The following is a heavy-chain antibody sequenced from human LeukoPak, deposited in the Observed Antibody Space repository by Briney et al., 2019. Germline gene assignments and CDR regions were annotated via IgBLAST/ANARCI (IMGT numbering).Heavy chain of an antibody. CDR2: IYYSGST. D-gene: IGHD5-24*01. J-gene: IGHJ6*02. Sequence: PSETLSLTCTVSGGSINSYYWSWIRQPPGKGLEWIGYIYYSGSTNYNPSLKSRVTISVDTSKNQFSLKLSSVTAADTAVYYCARHLIGWLQLNYGMDVWGQGTTVTVSS. V-gene: IGHV4-59*08. CDR3: ARHLIGWLQLNYGMDV. CDR1: GGSINSYY.